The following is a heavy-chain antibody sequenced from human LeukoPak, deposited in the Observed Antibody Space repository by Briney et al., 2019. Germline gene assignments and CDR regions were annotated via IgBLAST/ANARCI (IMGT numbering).Heavy chain of an antibody. V-gene: IGHV3-7*01. Sequence: GGSLRLSCAASGFTFINYWMGWVRQAPGKGLEWVANIKQDGSETYYVDSVKGRFTISRNNAKNSLYLQMNSLRAEDTAVYYCARWGYTNGWYYFENWGQGTLVTVSS. CDR3: ARWGYTNGWYYFEN. J-gene: IGHJ4*02. D-gene: IGHD6-19*01. CDR2: IKQDGSET. CDR1: GFTFINYW.